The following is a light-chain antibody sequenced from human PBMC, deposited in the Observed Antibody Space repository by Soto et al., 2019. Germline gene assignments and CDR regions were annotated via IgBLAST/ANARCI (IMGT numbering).Light chain of an antibody. V-gene: IGKV3-11*01. Sequence: EIVLTQSPATLSLSPGEGATLSCRASQTIHNYLAWYQQKPGQPPRLLIYDASNRAAGIPAKFSGSGSGTDFTLAISSLEPEDSAVYYCQQGSAWPPTFGQGTKVEMK. CDR3: QQGSAWPPT. J-gene: IGKJ1*01. CDR2: DAS. CDR1: QTIHNY.